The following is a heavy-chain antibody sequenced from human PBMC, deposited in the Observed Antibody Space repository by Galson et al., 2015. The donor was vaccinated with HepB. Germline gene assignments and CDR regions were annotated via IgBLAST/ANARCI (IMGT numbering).Heavy chain of an antibody. CDR1: GFTFRNAW. CDR2: IKSKTGGGTT. J-gene: IGHJ4*02. V-gene: IGHV3-15*01. CDR3: TTLDD. Sequence: SLRLSCAAPGFTFRNAWMSWVRQAPGKGLEWVGRIKSKTGGGTTDYAAPVKGRFTISRDDSKNTLYLQLNSLKTEDTAVYFCTTLDDWGQGTLVTVSS.